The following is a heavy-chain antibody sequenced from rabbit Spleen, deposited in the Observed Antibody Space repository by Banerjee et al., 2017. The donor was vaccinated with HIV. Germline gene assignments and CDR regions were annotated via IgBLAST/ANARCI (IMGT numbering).Heavy chain of an antibody. J-gene: IGHJ4*01. V-gene: IGHV1S40*01. D-gene: IGHD6-1*01. Sequence: QSLEESGGDLVKPGASLTLTCTASGFSFNTRYYMCWVRQAPGKGLEWIACIDAGSSGDTYYASWAKGRFTISKTSSTTVTLQMTSLTAADTATYFCARDYTDGYAGYGAANLWGQGTLVTVS. CDR2: IDAGSSGDT. CDR1: GFSFNTRYY. CDR3: ARDYTDGYAGYGAANL.